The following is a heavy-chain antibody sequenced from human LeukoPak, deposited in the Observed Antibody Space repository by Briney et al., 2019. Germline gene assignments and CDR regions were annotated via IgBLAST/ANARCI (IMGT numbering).Heavy chain of an antibody. CDR1: GFTFSSYE. V-gene: IGHV3-48*03. CDR3: ARDAFDY. CDR2: ISSGGSII. J-gene: IGHJ4*02. Sequence: GGSLRLSCVVSGFTFSSYEMNWVRQAPGKGLEWVSYISSGGSIIYYADSVKGRFTISRDNAKNSLYLQVNSLRAEDTAVYYCARDAFDYWGQGTLVTVSS.